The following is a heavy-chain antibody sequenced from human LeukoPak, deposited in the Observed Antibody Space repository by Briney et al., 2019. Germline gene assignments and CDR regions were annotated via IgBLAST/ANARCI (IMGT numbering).Heavy chain of an antibody. CDR3: ARVGVWGSYRYTAPLDY. V-gene: IGHV1-46*01. Sequence: ASVKVSCKATGYTFTSYYMRWVRQAPGQGLEWMGIINPSGGSTSYAQKFQGRVTMTRDTSTSTVYMELSSLRSEDTAVYYCARVGVWGSYRYTAPLDYWGQGTLVTVSS. D-gene: IGHD3-16*02. J-gene: IGHJ4*02. CDR2: INPSGGST. CDR1: GYTFTSYY.